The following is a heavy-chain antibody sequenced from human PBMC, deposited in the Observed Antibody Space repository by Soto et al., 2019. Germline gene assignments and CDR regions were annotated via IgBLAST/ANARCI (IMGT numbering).Heavy chain of an antibody. D-gene: IGHD6-13*01. J-gene: IGHJ4*02. V-gene: IGHV3-23*01. Sequence: EVQLLESGGRLVQPGGALRLSCAASGFTFRNYAMSWVRLAPGKGLEWVSAISGTGGSTYYADSVKGRFTISRDNSGNTLYLQMDTLRAEDTALYYCPKDWYSSTWFAADFWGQGTLVTVSS. CDR2: ISGTGGST. CDR1: GFTFRNYA. CDR3: PKDWYSSTWFAADF.